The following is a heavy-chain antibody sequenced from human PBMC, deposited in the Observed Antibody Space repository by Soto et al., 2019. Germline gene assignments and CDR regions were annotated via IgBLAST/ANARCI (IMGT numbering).Heavy chain of an antibody. J-gene: IGHJ5*02. D-gene: IGHD6-6*01. CDR3: ARDLRAARPFRPRGGWFDP. V-gene: IGHV1-18*01. Sequence: QVQLVQSGAEVKKPGASVKVSCKASGYTFTSYGISWVRQAPGQGLEWMGWISAYNGNTNYAQKLQGRVTTTTDTSTSTAYMELRSLRSDDTAVYYCARDLRAARPFRPRGGWFDPWGQGTLVTVSS. CDR2: ISAYNGNT. CDR1: GYTFTSYG.